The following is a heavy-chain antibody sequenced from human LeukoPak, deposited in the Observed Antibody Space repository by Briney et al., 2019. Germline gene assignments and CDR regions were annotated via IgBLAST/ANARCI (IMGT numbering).Heavy chain of an antibody. CDR1: GGSISSSSYY. CDR2: IYYSGST. D-gene: IGHD5-12*01. Sequence: RASETLSLTCTVSGGSISSSSYYWGWIRQPPVKGLEWIGSIYYSGSTYYNPSLKSRVTISVDTSKNQFSLKLSSVTAADTAVYYCARTPMVATKNWFDPWGQGTLVTVSS. CDR3: ARTPMVATKNWFDP. V-gene: IGHV4-39*07. J-gene: IGHJ5*02.